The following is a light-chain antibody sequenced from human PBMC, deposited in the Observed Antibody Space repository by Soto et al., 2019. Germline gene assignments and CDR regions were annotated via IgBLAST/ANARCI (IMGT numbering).Light chain of an antibody. CDR3: QQRSNWPPIT. CDR2: DAS. V-gene: IGKV3-11*01. Sequence: EIVLTQSPATLSLSPGERATLSCRASQSVSIYLAWYQQKPGQAPRLLIYDASNRATGIPDRFSGSGSGTDFTLTISSLEPEDLAVYYCQQRSNWPPITFGQGTRLEI. J-gene: IGKJ5*01. CDR1: QSVSIY.